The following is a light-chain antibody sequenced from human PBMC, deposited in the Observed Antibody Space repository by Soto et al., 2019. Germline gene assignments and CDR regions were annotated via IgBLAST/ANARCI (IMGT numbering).Light chain of an antibody. J-gene: IGKJ5*01. Sequence: EIVLTKYPATLSWSPGERATLSCGGGKSVNIWLAWYQHTPGQAPSLLIYDASNLATGVPARLSGSGYGTDLTLTISSLQNEDSAVYYCQQRHMSPITFGHGTRLEI. CDR2: DAS. CDR1: KSVNIW. CDR3: QQRHMSPIT. V-gene: IGKV3-11*01.